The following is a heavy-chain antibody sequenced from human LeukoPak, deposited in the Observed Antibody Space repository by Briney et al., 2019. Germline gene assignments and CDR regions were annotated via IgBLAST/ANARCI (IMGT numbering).Heavy chain of an antibody. D-gene: IGHD4-23*01. J-gene: IGHJ4*02. V-gene: IGHV1-8*01. Sequence: GASVKVSCKASGYTFRSYEINWVRQAPGQGLEWVGWIHPNSGKTGYAQKFQGRVTMTRDTSKETAFMELSSLKFDDTAIFYCARGHYGGNRYFDIWGQGTLVTVSS. CDR3: ARGHYGGNRYFDI. CDR1: GYTFRSYE. CDR2: IHPNSGKT.